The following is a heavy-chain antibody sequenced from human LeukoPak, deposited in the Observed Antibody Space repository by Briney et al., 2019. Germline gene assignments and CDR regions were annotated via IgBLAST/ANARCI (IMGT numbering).Heavy chain of an antibody. CDR3: ARDVDYDSSGYPD. Sequence: SVKVSCKASGGTFSSYAISWVRQAPGQGLEWMGRIIPILGIANYAQEFQGRVTITADKSTSTAYMELSSLRSEDTAVYYCARDVDYDSSGYPDWGQGTLVTVSS. V-gene: IGHV1-69*04. D-gene: IGHD3-22*01. CDR2: IIPILGIA. J-gene: IGHJ4*02. CDR1: GGTFSSYA.